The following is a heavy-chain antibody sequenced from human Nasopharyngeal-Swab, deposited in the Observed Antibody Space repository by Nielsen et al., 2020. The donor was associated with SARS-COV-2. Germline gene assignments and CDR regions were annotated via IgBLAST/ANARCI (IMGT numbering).Heavy chain of an antibody. D-gene: IGHD1-26*01. CDR2: ISWNSGSI. CDR3: AKVVGRAIPYGMDV. J-gene: IGHJ6*02. Sequence: SLKISCEASGFTFDDYAMHWVRQAPGKGLEWVSGISWNSGSIGYADSVKGRFTISRDNAKNSLYLQMNSLRAEDTALYYCAKVVGRAIPYGMDVWGQGTTVTVSS. V-gene: IGHV3-9*01. CDR1: GFTFDDYA.